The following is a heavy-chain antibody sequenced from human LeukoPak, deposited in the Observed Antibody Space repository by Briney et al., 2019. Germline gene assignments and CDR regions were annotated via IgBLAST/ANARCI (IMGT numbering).Heavy chain of an antibody. V-gene: IGHV3-23*01. CDR3: ARGYTSPWDRAFDI. D-gene: IGHD6-19*01. CDR2: ISGSGGST. CDR1: GFTFSSYA. Sequence: PGGSLRLSCAASGFTFSSYAMSWVRQAPGKGLEWVSAISGSGGSTYYADSVKGRFTISRDNAKNTLYLQMNSLRAEDTAVYYCARGYTSPWDRAFDIWGQGTKVTVSS. J-gene: IGHJ3*02.